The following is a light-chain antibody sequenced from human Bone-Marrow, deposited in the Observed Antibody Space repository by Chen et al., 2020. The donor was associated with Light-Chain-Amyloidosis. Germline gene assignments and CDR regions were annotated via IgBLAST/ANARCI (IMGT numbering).Light chain of an antibody. CDR3: WAYAGTYTWL. Sequence: QSALTQPHSVSGSPGQSVTISCTGTSSDIGGYDYVSWYQQYPGTAPKLIIYDVNKRPSGVPDRFSASKSADTASLTISGLQADDEAEYRCWAYAGTYTWLFGGGTRLTVL. V-gene: IGLV2-11*01. CDR2: DVN. CDR1: SSDIGGYDY. J-gene: IGLJ3*02.